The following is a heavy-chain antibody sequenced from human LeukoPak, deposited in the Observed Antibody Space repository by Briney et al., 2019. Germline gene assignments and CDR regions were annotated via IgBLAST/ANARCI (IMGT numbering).Heavy chain of an antibody. Sequence: PSETLSLTCTVSGGSISSSSYYWGWIRQPPGKGLEWIGEINHSGSTNYNPSLKSRVTISVDTSKNQFSLKLSSVTAADTAVYYCARLETYYYGSGSYYNDPNWFDPWGQGTLVTVSS. V-gene: IGHV4-39*07. J-gene: IGHJ5*02. CDR1: GGSISSSSYY. CDR2: INHSGST. D-gene: IGHD3-10*01. CDR3: ARLETYYYGSGSYYNDPNWFDP.